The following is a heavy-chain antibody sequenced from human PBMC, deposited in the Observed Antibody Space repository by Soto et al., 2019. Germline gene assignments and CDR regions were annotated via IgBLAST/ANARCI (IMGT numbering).Heavy chain of an antibody. CDR3: ARGGVTTYYYFDY. V-gene: IGHV1-2*04. CDR1: GYTFTGYY. Sequence: ASVKVSCKASGYTFTGYYMHWVRQAPGQGLEWMGWINPNSGGTNYAQKFQGWVTMTRDTSISTAYMELSRLRSDDTAVYYCARGGVTTYYYFDYWGQGTLVTVS. CDR2: INPNSGGT. J-gene: IGHJ4*02. D-gene: IGHD4-4*01.